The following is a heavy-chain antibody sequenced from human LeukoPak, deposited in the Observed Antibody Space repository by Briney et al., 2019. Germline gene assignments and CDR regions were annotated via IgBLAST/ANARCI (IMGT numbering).Heavy chain of an antibody. V-gene: IGHV4-34*01. D-gene: IGHD3-3*01. Sequence: MASETLSLTCAVYGGSFSGYYWSWIRQPPGKGLEWIGEINHRGSTNYNPSLKSRVTISVDTSKNQFSLKLSSVTAADTAVYYCATRYYDFWSGYRTNWGQGTLVTVSS. CDR2: INHRGST. CDR1: GGSFSGYY. CDR3: ATRYYDFWSGYRTN. J-gene: IGHJ4*02.